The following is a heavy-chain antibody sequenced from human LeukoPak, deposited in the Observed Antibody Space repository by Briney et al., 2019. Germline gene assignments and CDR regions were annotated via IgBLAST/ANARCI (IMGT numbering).Heavy chain of an antibody. CDR1: DFSISSGYY. J-gene: IGHJ5*02. CDR3: ARHQDYYESNGGWFDP. Sequence: SETLSLTCTVSDFSISSGYYWGWIRQPPGKGLEWIGYIYYSGSTNYNPSLKSRVTISVDTSKNQFSLKLSSVTAADTAVYYCARHQDYYESNGGWFDPWGQGTLVTVSS. D-gene: IGHD3-22*01. CDR2: IYYSGST. V-gene: IGHV4-38-2*02.